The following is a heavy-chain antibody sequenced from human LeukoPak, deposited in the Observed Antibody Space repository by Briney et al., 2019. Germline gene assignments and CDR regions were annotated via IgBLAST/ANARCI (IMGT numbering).Heavy chain of an antibody. Sequence: PSETLSLTCAVSGGSISSGDYSWSWIRQPPGKGLEWIGYIYHSGSTYYNPSLKSRVTISVDRSKNQFSLKLSSVAATDTAVYYCARAPSVGRVDYWGQGTLVTVSS. D-gene: IGHD1-26*01. CDR3: ARAPSVGRVDY. CDR1: GGSISSGDYS. CDR2: IYHSGST. V-gene: IGHV4-30-2*01. J-gene: IGHJ4*02.